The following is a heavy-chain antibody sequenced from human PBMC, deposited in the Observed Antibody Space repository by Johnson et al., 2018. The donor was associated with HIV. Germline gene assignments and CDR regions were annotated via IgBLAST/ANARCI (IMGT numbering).Heavy chain of an antibody. Sequence: QVQLVESGGGVVQPGRSLRLSCVASGFTFSSYGMHWVRQAPGKGLEWVAIVSYDGSKKYYPDSVKGRFTISRDNSKNTLYLQMNSLRAEDTAVYYCAKFVGAGSYDAFDIWGQGTMVTVSS. CDR2: VSYDGSKK. D-gene: IGHD1-26*01. V-gene: IGHV3-30*18. J-gene: IGHJ3*02. CDR1: GFTFSSYG. CDR3: AKFVGAGSYDAFDI.